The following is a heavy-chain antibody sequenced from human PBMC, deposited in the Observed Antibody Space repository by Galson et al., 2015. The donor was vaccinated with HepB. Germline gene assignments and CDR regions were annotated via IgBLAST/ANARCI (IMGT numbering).Heavy chain of an antibody. CDR2: IWYDGSNK. Sequence: LRLSCAASGFTFRTYGMHWVRQAPGKGLEWVAVIWYDGSNKYYADSVKGRFTISRDNSKNTLYLQMNSLRAEDTAIYYCAKAGYCSGDNCYSGYFDYWGQGTLVTVSS. CDR3: AKAGYCSGDNCYSGYFDY. V-gene: IGHV3-33*06. D-gene: IGHD2-15*01. CDR1: GFTFRTYG. J-gene: IGHJ4*02.